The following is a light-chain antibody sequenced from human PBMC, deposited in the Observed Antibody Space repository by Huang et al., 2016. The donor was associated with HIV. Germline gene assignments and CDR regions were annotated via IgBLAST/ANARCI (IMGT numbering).Light chain of an antibody. CDR2: DAS. V-gene: IGKV3-11*01. CDR3: QQRSNWPALT. CDR1: QSVSSY. Sequence: EIVLTQSPATLSLSPGERATLSCRASQSVSSYLAWYQQKPGQAPRLLISDASNRATGIPARFSGSGSGTDFTLTISRLEPEDFAVYYCQQRSNWPALTFGGGTKVEIK. J-gene: IGKJ4*01.